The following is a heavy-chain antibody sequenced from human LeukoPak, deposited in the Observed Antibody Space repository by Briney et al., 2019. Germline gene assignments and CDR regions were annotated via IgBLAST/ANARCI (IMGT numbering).Heavy chain of an antibody. V-gene: IGHV4-38-2*02. D-gene: IGHD3-22*01. J-gene: IGHJ4*02. CDR3: ARVGYYDSSLPAGYFDY. Sequence: SETLSLTCTVSGYSISSGYYWGWIRQPPGKGLEWIGSIYHSGSTYYNPSLKSRVTISVDTSKNQFSLKLSSVTAADTAVYYCARVGYYDSSLPAGYFDYWGQGTLVTVSS. CDR1: GYSISSGYY. CDR2: IYHSGST.